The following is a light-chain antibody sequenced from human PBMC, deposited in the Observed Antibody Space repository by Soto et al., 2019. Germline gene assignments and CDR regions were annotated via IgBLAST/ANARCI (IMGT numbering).Light chain of an antibody. CDR2: DAS. CDR3: QQYGSTPRT. J-gene: IGKJ1*01. CDR1: QSISSS. V-gene: IGKV3-20*01. Sequence: EIVMTQSPATLSVSPGERATLSCRASQSISSSLAWYQQKPGQAPRLLIYDASRRATGIPDRFSGSGSGTDFTLTISRLEPEDFAVYYCQQYGSTPRTFGQGTKVDI.